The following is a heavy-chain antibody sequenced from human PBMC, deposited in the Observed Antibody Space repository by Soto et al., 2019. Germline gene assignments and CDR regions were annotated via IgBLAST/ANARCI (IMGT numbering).Heavy chain of an antibody. CDR1: GFTFSSYA. J-gene: IGHJ6*03. V-gene: IGHV3-23*01. CDR2: ISWSGGST. D-gene: IGHD1-20*01. Sequence: GGSLRLSCAASGFTFSSYAMSWVRQAPGKGLEWVSAISWSGGSTYYADSVKGRFTISRDNAKNSLYLQMNSLRAEDTALYYCAKDITRNSRGYYYYMDVWGKGTTVTVSS. CDR3: AKDITRNSRGYYYYMDV.